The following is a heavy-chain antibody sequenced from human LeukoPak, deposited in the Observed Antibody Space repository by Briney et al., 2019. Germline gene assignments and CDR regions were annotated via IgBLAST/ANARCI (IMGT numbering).Heavy chain of an antibody. CDR3: ARDRAMYFYDSNGYEAFEI. V-gene: IGHV1-69*13. D-gene: IGHD3-22*01. J-gene: IGHJ3*02. CDR2: IIPMLATA. CDR1: GGTFSSYA. Sequence: SVKVSCKASGGTFSSYAISWVRQSPGQGLQWMGGIIPMLATARYEQRFQGRVTIIADESTSTVFLQLNSLRFEDTAVYYCARDRAMYFYDSNGYEAFEIWDQGTIVTVSS.